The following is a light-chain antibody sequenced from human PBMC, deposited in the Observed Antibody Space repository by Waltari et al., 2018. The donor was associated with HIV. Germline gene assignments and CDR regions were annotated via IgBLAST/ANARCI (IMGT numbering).Light chain of an antibody. CDR1: SGHTNYA. CDR3: QTWGTGIQV. Sequence: QLVLTQSPSASASLGASVKPTCTLSSGHTNYAIAWHQQHPEKGPRYLMTLKRDGSHSKGDGIPDRFSGSSSGAERYLIISSLQSEDEADYYCQTWGTGIQVFGGGTKVTVL. CDR2: LKRDGSH. J-gene: IGLJ3*02. V-gene: IGLV4-69*02.